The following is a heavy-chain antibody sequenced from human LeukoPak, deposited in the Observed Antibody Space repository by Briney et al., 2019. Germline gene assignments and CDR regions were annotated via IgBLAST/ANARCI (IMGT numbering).Heavy chain of an antibody. J-gene: IGHJ6*02. V-gene: IGHV1-24*01. CDR2: FYPEDGET. CDR1: GYTLTELS. Sequence: ASVKVSCKVSGYTLTELSMHWVRQAPGKGLEWMGGFYPEDGETIYAQKFQGRVTMTEDTSTDTAYMELSSLRSEDTAAYYCATDTETAGTPYYYYYGMDVWGQGTTVTVSS. CDR3: ATDTETAGTPYYYYYGMDV. D-gene: IGHD6-13*01.